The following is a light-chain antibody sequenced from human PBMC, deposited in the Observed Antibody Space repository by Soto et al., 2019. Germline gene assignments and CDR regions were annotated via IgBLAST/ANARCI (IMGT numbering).Light chain of an antibody. V-gene: IGKV3-11*01. CDR2: DAS. J-gene: IGKJ5*01. Sequence: EIMMTQSPATLSVSPGERTTLSCRASQSVSSYLAWYQQKPGQAPRLLIYDASNRATGIPARFSGSGSGTDFTLTISSLEPEDFAVYYCQQRSSWPTFGQGTRLEIK. CDR1: QSVSSY. CDR3: QQRSSWPT.